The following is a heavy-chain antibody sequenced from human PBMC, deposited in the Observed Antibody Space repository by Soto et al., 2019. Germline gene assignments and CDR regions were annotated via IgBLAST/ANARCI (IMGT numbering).Heavy chain of an antibody. CDR2: INAGNGNT. Sequence: QVQLVQSGAEVKKPGASVKVSCKASGYTFTSYAMHWVRQAPGQRLEWMGWINAGNGNTKYSQMFQGRVTITRDTSASTAYMELSSLRSEDTAVYYCASSYYYDSRGYSSLYYYYGMDVWGQGTTVTVSS. CDR1: GYTFTSYA. D-gene: IGHD3-22*01. CDR3: ASSYYYDSRGYSSLYYYYGMDV. V-gene: IGHV1-3*01. J-gene: IGHJ6*02.